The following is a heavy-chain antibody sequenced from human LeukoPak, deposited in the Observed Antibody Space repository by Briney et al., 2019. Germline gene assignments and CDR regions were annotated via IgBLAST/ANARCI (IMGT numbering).Heavy chain of an antibody. CDR3: ARDSGSSSWAEFDY. J-gene: IGHJ4*02. Sequence: GGSLRLSCAASGFTFSSNWMHWVRQAPGKGLVWVSRINEDGSTTNYADSVKGRSTIFRDNAKNTLYLQMNSLRAEDTAVYYCARDSGSSSWAEFDYWGQGTLVTVSS. CDR1: GFTFSSNW. V-gene: IGHV3-74*01. CDR2: INEDGSTT. D-gene: IGHD6-13*01.